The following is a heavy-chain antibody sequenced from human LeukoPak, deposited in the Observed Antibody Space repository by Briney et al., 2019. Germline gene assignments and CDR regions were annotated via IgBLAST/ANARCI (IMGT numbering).Heavy chain of an antibody. J-gene: IGHJ6*02. Sequence: PGGSLRLSCAASGFTFSSYSMNWVRQAPGKGLEWVSSISSSSYIYYADSVKGRFTISRDNAKNSLYLQMNSLRAEDTAVYYCARDIVVGPEYYYGMDVWGQGTTVTVSS. V-gene: IGHV3-21*01. CDR2: ISSSSYI. CDR3: ARDIVVGPEYYYGMDV. D-gene: IGHD2-15*01. CDR1: GFTFSSYS.